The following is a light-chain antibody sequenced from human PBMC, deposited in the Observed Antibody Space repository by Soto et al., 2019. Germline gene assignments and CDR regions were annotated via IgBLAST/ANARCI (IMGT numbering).Light chain of an antibody. CDR3: QHFTMSPPWT. CDR2: GTS. J-gene: IGKJ3*01. CDR1: QSVSSDN. Sequence: EIVLTQSPGTLSLSPGERATLSCRASQSVSSDNLAWYQQKPGQAPRVLIYGTSSRAKGIPDRFSGSGSGKDFTLTISRREPEVFAGYYCQHFTMSPPWTLGPGTKGDIK. V-gene: IGKV3-20*01.